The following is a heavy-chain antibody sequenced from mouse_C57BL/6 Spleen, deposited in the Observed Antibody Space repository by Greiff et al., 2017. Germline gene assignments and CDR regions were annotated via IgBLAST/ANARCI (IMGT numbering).Heavy chain of an antibody. V-gene: IGHV5-17*01. CDR2: ISSGSSTI. D-gene: IGHD2-4*01. CDR1: GFTFSDYG. CDR3: ARGDYYDYDEYFDY. J-gene: IGHJ2*01. Sequence: EVKLMESGGGLVKPGGSLKLSCAASGFTFSDYGMHWVRQAPEKGLEWVAYISSGSSTIYYADTVKGRFTISRDNAKNTLFLQMTSLRSEDTAMYYCARGDYYDYDEYFDYWGQGTTLTVSS.